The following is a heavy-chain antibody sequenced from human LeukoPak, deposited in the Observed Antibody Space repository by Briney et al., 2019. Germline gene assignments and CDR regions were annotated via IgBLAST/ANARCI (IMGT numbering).Heavy chain of an antibody. J-gene: IGHJ4*02. CDR3: ARGPRSSGWTDFDY. D-gene: IGHD6-19*01. Sequence: SETLSLTCAVYGGSFSGYYWSWIRQPPGKGLEWIGEINHSGSTNYNPSLKSRVTISVDTSKNQFSLKLSSVTAADTAVYYCARGPRSSGWTDFDYWGQGTLVTVSS. V-gene: IGHV4-34*01. CDR2: INHSGST. CDR1: GGSFSGYY.